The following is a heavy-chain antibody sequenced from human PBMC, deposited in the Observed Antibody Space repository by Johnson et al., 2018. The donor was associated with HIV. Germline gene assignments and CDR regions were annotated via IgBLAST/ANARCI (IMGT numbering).Heavy chain of an antibody. J-gene: IGHJ3*02. Sequence: QVHLVESGGGLVKPGGSLRLSCAASGFTFSDYYMSWIRQAPAKGLEWISYISNSGSTIYYADSVKGRFTISRDNAKNLLYLQMNSLRAEDTAVYYCARPGGDPLTDDAFDIWGQGTMVTVSS. CDR2: ISNSGSTI. D-gene: IGHD2-21*02. V-gene: IGHV3-11*04. CDR1: GFTFSDYY. CDR3: ARPGGDPLTDDAFDI.